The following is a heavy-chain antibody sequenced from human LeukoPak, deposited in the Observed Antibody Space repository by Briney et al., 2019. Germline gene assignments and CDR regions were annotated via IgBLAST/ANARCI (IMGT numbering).Heavy chain of an antibody. CDR3: ARDSKGYYGRSFDY. CDR1: GFTFSSYS. Sequence: GGSLRLSCAASGFTFSSYSMNWVRQAPGKGLEWVSSTSSSSSYIYYADSVKGRFTISRGNAKNSLYLQMNSLRAEDTAVYYCARDSKGYYGRSFDYWAREPWSPSPQ. CDR2: TSSSSSYI. J-gene: IGHJ4*02. D-gene: IGHD1-26*01. V-gene: IGHV3-21*01.